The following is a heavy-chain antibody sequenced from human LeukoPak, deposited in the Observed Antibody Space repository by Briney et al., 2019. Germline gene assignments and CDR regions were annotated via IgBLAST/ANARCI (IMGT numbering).Heavy chain of an antibody. J-gene: IGHJ6*02. V-gene: IGHV4-39*01. CDR3: ARHTRGYSYGMSSGYYYGMDV. D-gene: IGHD5-18*01. CDR2: IDYGGSS. CDR1: GGSISSSTYY. Sequence: SETLSLTCTVSGGSISSSTYYWGWIRQPPGKGLEWIAIIDYGGSSYYNPSLKSRVTMSVDTSKNQFSLKLSSVTAADTAVYYCARHTRGYSYGMSSGYYYGMDVWGQGTTVTVSS.